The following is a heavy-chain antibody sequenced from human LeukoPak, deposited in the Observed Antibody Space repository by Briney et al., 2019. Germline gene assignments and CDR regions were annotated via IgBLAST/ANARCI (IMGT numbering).Heavy chain of an antibody. CDR2: IRYDGSNK. CDR1: GFTFSSYG. Sequence: GGSLRLSCAASGFTFSSYGMHWVRQAPGKGLEWVAFIRYDGSNKYYADSVKGRFTISRDNSKNTLYLQMNSLRAEDTAVYYCAKSVGQGYYYYYMDVWGKGTTVTISS. CDR3: AKSVGQGYYYYYMDV. V-gene: IGHV3-30*02. D-gene: IGHD2-15*01. J-gene: IGHJ6*03.